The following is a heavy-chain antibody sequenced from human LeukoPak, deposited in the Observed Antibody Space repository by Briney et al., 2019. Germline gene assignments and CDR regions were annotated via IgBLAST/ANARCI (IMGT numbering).Heavy chain of an antibody. CDR1: GGSISSSSYY. V-gene: IGHV4-39*01. CDR2: IYYSGST. D-gene: IGHD3-9*01. J-gene: IGHJ4*02. CDR3: ARRGYDILTGSLFDY. Sequence: SETLSLTCTVSGGSISSSSYYWGWIRQPPGKGLEWIGSIYYSGSTYYNPSLKSRVTISVDTSKNQFSLKLSSVTGADTAVYYCARRGYDILTGSLFDYWGQGTLVTVSS.